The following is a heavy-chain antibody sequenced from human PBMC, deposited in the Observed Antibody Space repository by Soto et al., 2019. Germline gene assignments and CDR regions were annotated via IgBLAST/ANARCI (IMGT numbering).Heavy chain of an antibody. Sequence: PGGSLRLSCAAAGFTFRVHAMNWVRQAPGKGLEWISTIGSSDIYYADSVKGRFTFSRDNSNNMLFLQMNSLRADDAAVYYCAKDHFNGNRLFGAFDIWGQGTMVTVSS. V-gene: IGHV3-23*01. CDR2: IGSSDI. CDR1: GFTFRVHA. J-gene: IGHJ3*02. D-gene: IGHD2-21*01. CDR3: AKDHFNGNRLFGAFDI.